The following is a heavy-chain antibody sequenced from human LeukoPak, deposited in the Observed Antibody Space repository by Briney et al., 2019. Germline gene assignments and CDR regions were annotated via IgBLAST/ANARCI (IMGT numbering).Heavy chain of an antibody. J-gene: IGHJ3*02. CDR1: GFTFSSFV. V-gene: IGHV3-48*03. CDR2: ISRSGSTI. CDR3: ARGRPGAFDI. Sequence: GGSLRLSCAASGFTFSSFVMNWVRQAPGKGLKWVSYISRSGSTIYYADSVKGRFPISRDNAKNSLYLQMNSLRVEDTAVYYCARGRPGAFDIWGQGTMVTVSS.